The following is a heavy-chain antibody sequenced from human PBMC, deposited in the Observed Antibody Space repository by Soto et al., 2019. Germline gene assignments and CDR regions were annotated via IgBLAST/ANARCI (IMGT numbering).Heavy chain of an antibody. CDR2: MNPNSGNT. CDR3: ARERSNYATVRFDP. D-gene: IGHD4-4*01. Sequence: QVQLVQSGAEVKKPGASVKVSCKASGYTFTSYDINWVRQATGQGLEWMGWMNPNSGNTGYAQKFQGRVTMTRNTSISTAYMEPSSLRSEDTAVYYCARERSNYATVRFDPWGQGTLVTVSS. J-gene: IGHJ5*02. V-gene: IGHV1-8*01. CDR1: GYTFTSYD.